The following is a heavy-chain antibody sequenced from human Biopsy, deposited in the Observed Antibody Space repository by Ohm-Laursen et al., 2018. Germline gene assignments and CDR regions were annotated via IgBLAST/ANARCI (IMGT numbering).Heavy chain of an antibody. CDR3: AKDKGTFNFYYYGMDV. V-gene: IGHV3-30*18. D-gene: IGHD2/OR15-2a*01. J-gene: IGHJ6*02. Sequence: SLRLSCAATGFTFSNSGMHWVRQAPGKGLEWVAAISYDGSKTDYGDSVKGRLNISRDNSKNTLDLQMSSLRVEDTAVYFCAKDKGTFNFYYYGMDVWGQGTTVTVSS. CDR1: GFTFSNSG. CDR2: ISYDGSKT.